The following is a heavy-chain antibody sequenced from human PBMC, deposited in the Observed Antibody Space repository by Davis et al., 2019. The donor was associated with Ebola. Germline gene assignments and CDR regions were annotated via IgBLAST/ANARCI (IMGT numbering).Heavy chain of an antibody. V-gene: IGHV1-2*02. CDR2: INPNSGGT. D-gene: IGHD3-22*01. Sequence: AASVKVSCKASGYTLTGYYMHWVRQAPGQGLEWMGWINPNSGGTNYAQKLQGRVTMTTDTSTSTAYMELRSLRSEDTAVYYCARNPLTMIVFFDAFDIWGQGTTVTVSS. CDR3: ARNPLTMIVFFDAFDI. J-gene: IGHJ3*02. CDR1: GYTLTGYY.